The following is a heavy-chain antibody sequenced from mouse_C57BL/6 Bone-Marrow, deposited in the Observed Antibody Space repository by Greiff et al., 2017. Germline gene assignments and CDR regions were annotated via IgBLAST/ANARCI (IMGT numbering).Heavy chain of an antibody. CDR1: GFSFNTYA. Sequence: EVMLVESGGGLVQPKGSLKLSCAASGFSFNTYAMNWVRQAPGKGLEWVARIRSKSNNYATYYADSVKDRFTNSRDDSESMLYLQKNNLKTEDSAMYYCLRLPTTVVDYYAMDYWGQGTSVTVSS. CDR2: IRSKSNNYAT. D-gene: IGHD1-1*01. J-gene: IGHJ4*01. V-gene: IGHV10-1*01. CDR3: LRLPTTVVDYYAMDY.